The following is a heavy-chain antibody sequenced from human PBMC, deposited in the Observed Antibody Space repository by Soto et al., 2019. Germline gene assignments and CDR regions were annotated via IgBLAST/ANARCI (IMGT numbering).Heavy chain of an antibody. Sequence: GGSLRLSCAASGFTFSSYAMSWVRQAPGKGLEWVSAISGSGGSTYYADSVKGRFTISRDNSKNTLYLQMNSLRAEDTAVYYCEKGRGYNWNRDAFDIWGQGTMVTVSS. J-gene: IGHJ3*02. CDR1: GFTFSSYA. V-gene: IGHV3-23*01. CDR3: EKGRGYNWNRDAFDI. D-gene: IGHD1-20*01. CDR2: ISGSGGST.